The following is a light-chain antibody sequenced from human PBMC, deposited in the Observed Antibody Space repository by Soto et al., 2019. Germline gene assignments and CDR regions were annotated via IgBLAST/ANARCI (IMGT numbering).Light chain of an antibody. CDR3: QSYDSSLSRSV. Sequence: QSVLTQPPSVSGAPWQRVTISCTGSSSNIGAGYDVHWYQHLPGTAPKLLIYLNNNRPSGVPDRFSGSKSGTSASLAITGLQAEDEADYYCQSYDSSLSRSVFGGGTKLTVL. V-gene: IGLV1-40*01. J-gene: IGLJ2*01. CDR1: SSNIGAGYD. CDR2: LNN.